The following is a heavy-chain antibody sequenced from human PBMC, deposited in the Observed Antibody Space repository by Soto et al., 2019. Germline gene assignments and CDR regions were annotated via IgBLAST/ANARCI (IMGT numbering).Heavy chain of an antibody. CDR2: STAYNGNT. CDR1: GYTFSTHG. J-gene: IGHJ4*02. CDR3: ERGSDTAVPVPYFFDS. D-gene: IGHD5-18*01. V-gene: IGHV1-18*01. Sequence: QVQLVQSGAEVKKPGASVKVSCKASGYTFSTHGITWVRQAPGQGVEWMGWSTAYNGNTNYAQKLQGRVTMTTDTSTSTGYMELRSLTSDDTAVYCCERGSDTAVPVPYFFDSWGQGNPGNVSS.